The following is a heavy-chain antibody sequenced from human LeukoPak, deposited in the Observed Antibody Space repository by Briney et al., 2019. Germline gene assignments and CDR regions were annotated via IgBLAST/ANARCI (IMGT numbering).Heavy chain of an antibody. CDR3: ARDQWPNDAFDI. Sequence: GGSLRLSCAASGFTFRSYWMHWVRQAPGKGLVGVSRINSDGSSTTYAESVKGRFTISRDNAKNTLYLQMNSLRAEDTAVYYCARDQWPNDAFDIWGQGTMVTVSS. CDR1: GFTFRSYW. V-gene: IGHV3-74*01. D-gene: IGHD6-19*01. CDR2: INSDGSST. J-gene: IGHJ3*02.